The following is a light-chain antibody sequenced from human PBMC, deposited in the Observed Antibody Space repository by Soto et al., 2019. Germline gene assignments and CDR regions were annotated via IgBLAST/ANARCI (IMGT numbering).Light chain of an antibody. CDR3: QQFSSYPLT. CDR2: ATS. CDR1: QTVNSDY. Sequence: EIVLTQSPGTLSLSPGETATLSCRASQTVNSDYLAWFQQRPGQAPRLLIFATSRRATDIPDRFSGSGSGTDFTLAIRRLEPEDFAVYYCQQFSSYPLTFGGGTKVDI. J-gene: IGKJ4*01. V-gene: IGKV3-20*01.